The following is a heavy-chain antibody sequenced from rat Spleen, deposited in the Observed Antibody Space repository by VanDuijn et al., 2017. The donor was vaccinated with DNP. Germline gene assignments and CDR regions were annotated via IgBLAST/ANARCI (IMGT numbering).Heavy chain of an antibody. V-gene: IGHV5-7*01. J-gene: IGHJ3*01. CDR3: ATSPGPNWFAY. CDR1: GFSFSNYD. CDR2: ISYDGSST. Sequence: EVQLVESGGGLVQPGRSMKLSCAASGFSFSNYDMAWVRQAPKKGLEWVATISYDGSSTYHRDSVKGRFTISRDNANNTLYLQMDSLRSEDTATYYCATSPGPNWFAYWGQGTLVTVSS. D-gene: IGHD1-4*01.